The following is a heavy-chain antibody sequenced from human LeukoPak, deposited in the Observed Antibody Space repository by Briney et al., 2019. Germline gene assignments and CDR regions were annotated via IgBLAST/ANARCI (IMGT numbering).Heavy chain of an antibody. V-gene: IGHV3-33*08. CDR3: ARGAQSGGYSGPFDI. CDR2: IWFDGSNT. CDR1: GFTFGGRL. D-gene: IGHD1-26*01. Sequence: GGSLRLSCAVSGFTFGGRLMHWVRQAPGKGLGRVAVIWFDGSNTYYADSVKGRFTISRDNSKNTLYLQMNSLRAEDTAVYYCARGAQSGGYSGPFDIWGQGTMVTVSS. J-gene: IGHJ3*02.